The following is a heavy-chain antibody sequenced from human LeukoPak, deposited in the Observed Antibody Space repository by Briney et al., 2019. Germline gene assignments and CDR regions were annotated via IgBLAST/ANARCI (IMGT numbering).Heavy chain of an antibody. V-gene: IGHV4-39*01. CDR3: ARLPDCSSNTCYNDY. CDR2: IYYSGST. D-gene: IGHD2-2*02. Sequence: SIYYSGSTYYTPSLKSRVTISVDTSKNQFSLKLRSVTAADTAVYYCARLPDCSSNTCYNDYWGQGTLVTVSS. J-gene: IGHJ4*02.